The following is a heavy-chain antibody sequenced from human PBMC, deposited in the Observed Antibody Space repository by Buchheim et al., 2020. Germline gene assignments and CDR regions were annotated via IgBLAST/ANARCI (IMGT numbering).Heavy chain of an antibody. CDR2: INHSGST. J-gene: IGHJ6*02. D-gene: IGHD6-19*01. CDR3: ARPLAVAGTEYGYYYYGMDV. CDR1: GGSFSGYY. Sequence: QVQLQQWGAGLLKPSETLSLTCAVYGGSFSGYYWSWIRQPPGKGLEWIGEINHSGSTNYNPSLKSRVTISVDTSKNQFSLKLSSVTAADTAVYYCARPLAVAGTEYGYYYYGMDVWGQGTT. V-gene: IGHV4-34*01.